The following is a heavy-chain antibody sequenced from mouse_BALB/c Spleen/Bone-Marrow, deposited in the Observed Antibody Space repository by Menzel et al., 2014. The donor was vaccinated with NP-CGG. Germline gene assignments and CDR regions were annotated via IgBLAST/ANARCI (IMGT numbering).Heavy chain of an antibody. Sequence: QVQLKDSGPGLVSPSQSLSITCTASGFSLTSYGVHWVRQPPGKGLEWLGVIRAGGSTNYYSALMSRLSISKENSKSQVFLKMNSLQTDDTAMYYCARVTGTDWYFDVWGAGTTVTVSS. D-gene: IGHD4-1*01. V-gene: IGHV2-9*02. CDR1: GFSLTSYG. J-gene: IGHJ1*01. CDR3: ARVTGTDWYFDV. CDR2: IRAGGST.